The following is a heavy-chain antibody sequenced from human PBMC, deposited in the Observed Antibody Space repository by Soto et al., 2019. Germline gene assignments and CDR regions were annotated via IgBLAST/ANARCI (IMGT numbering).Heavy chain of an antibody. J-gene: IGHJ5*02. CDR2: ISGSGGST. Sequence: EVQLLESGGGLVQPGGSLRLSCAASGFTFSSYAMSWVRQAPGKGLEWVSAISGSGGSTYYADSVKGRFTISRDNSKNTLYLQMNSLRAEDTAVYYCPKAQRRTSCYWCWGGTLDPWGQGTLVTVSS. V-gene: IGHV3-23*01. D-gene: IGHD2-2*01. CDR3: PKAQRRTSCYWCWGGTLDP. CDR1: GFTFSSYA.